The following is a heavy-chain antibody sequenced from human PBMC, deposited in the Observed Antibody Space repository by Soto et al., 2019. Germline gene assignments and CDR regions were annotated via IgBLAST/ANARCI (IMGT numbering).Heavy chain of an antibody. CDR2: IDPDGSDT. CDR3: VGHSSSWD. V-gene: IGHV3-74*03. J-gene: IGHJ4*02. Sequence: GGSLRLSCAASGFIFSSYYMHWVRQAPGKGLVWVSRIDPDGSDTKYADSVKGRFTISRDNAKNTLYLHMNSLRVEDTAMYYCVGHSSSWDWGLGTLVTVSS. D-gene: IGHD6-19*01. CDR1: GFIFSSYY.